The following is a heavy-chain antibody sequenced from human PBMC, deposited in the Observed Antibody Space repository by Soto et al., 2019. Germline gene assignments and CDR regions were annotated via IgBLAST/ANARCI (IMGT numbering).Heavy chain of an antibody. CDR2: INGNGSST. Sequence: GGSLRLSCAASGFTFSSYAMSWVRQAPGKGLVWVSGINGNGSSTSYADSVKGRFTISRDNAKNMLYLQVNSLRADDTAVYYCTGSPGLSRISGTTLGAWGQGTLVTVSS. CDR1: GFTFSSYA. D-gene: IGHD1-7*01. V-gene: IGHV3-74*01. J-gene: IGHJ5*01. CDR3: TGSPGLSRISGTTLGA.